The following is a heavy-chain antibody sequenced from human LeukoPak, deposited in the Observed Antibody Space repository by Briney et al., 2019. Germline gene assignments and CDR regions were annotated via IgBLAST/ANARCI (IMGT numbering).Heavy chain of an antibody. Sequence: GGSLRLSCAASGFTFSSYGMHWVRQAPGKGLEWVAVIWYGGSNKYYADSVKGRFTISRDNSKNTLYPQMNSLRAEDTAVYYCANPRGSEDAFDIWGQGTMVTVSS. CDR3: ANPRGSEDAFDI. V-gene: IGHV3-33*08. CDR1: GFTFSSYG. CDR2: IWYGGSNK. J-gene: IGHJ3*02. D-gene: IGHD1-26*01.